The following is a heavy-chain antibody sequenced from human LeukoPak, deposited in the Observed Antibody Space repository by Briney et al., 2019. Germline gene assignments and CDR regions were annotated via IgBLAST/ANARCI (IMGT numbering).Heavy chain of an antibody. CDR3: ARVTPSPEEFLYYYYYMDV. CDR2: IYYSGST. D-gene: IGHD3-10*01. V-gene: IGHV4-59*01. Sequence: PSETLSLTCTVSGGSISSYYWSWIRQPPGKGLEWIGYIYYSGSTNYNPSLKSRVTISVDTSKNQFSLKLSSVTAADTAVYYCARVTPSPEEFLYYYYYMDVWGKGTTVTISS. CDR1: GGSISSYY. J-gene: IGHJ6*03.